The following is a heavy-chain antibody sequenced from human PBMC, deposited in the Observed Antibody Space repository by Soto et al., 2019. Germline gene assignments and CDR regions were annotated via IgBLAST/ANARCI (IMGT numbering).Heavy chain of an antibody. J-gene: IGHJ4*01. CDR3: ARHLVGSTRGNFDY. CDR1: GYSFTSYW. CDR2: IYPYDSDT. Sequence: GESLKISCKTSGYSFTSYWIGRVRQMPGKGMEWMGNIYPYDSDTRYSPSFQGQVTISADTSITTAYLQWSGLRASDTAMYFCARHLVGSTRGNFDYWGQGTLVTVS. V-gene: IGHV5-51*01. D-gene: IGHD2-2*01.